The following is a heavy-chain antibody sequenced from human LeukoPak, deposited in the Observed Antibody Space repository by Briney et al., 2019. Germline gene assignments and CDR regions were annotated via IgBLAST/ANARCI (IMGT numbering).Heavy chain of an antibody. D-gene: IGHD5-18*01. Sequence: ASVKVSCKASGYTFTSYDINWVRQATGQGLEWMGWINPNSGGTNYAQKFQGRVTMTRDTSISTAYMELSRLRSDDTAVYYCARARARGYSYAAVDYWGQGTLVTVSS. CDR1: GYTFTSYD. CDR3: ARARARGYSYAAVDY. J-gene: IGHJ4*02. CDR2: INPNSGGT. V-gene: IGHV1-2*02.